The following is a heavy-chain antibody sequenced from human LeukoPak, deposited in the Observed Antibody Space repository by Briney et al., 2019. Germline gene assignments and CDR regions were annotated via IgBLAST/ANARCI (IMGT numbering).Heavy chain of an antibody. J-gene: IGHJ4*02. CDR2: ISGSGGSS. CDR3: AKLSSPWYSSSWYYFDY. CDR1: GFTFSGYA. Sequence: QSGGSLRLSCAASGFTFSGYAMNWVRQAPGKGLEWVSTISGSGGSSYYADSVKGRFTISRDNSKNTLYLQMNSLRAEDTAVYYCAKLSSPWYSSSWYYFDYWGQGTLVTVSS. V-gene: IGHV3-23*01. D-gene: IGHD6-13*01.